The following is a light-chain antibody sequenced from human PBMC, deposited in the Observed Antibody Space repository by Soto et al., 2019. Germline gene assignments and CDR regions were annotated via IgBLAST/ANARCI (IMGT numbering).Light chain of an antibody. CDR3: GSYTSSNTIL. J-gene: IGLJ2*01. Sequence: QSALTQPPSVSGSPGQSVTISCTETSGDVDSYNRVSWYQQPPGTAPKLIIYEVINRPSGVPDRFSGSRSDNTATLTISGLRAEDEADYFCGSYTSSNTILFGGGTKLTVL. CDR2: EVI. V-gene: IGLV2-18*02. CDR1: SGDVDSYNR.